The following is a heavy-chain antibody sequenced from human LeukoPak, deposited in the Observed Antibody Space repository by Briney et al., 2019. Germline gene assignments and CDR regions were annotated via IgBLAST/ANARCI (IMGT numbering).Heavy chain of an antibody. CDR1: GGSISSYY. CDR3: ARVEQQLVHFGD. D-gene: IGHD6-13*01. V-gene: IGHV4-59*01. J-gene: IGHJ4*02. Sequence: SETLSLTCTVSGGSISSYYWSWIRQPPGKGLEWLGYIYYSGSTNYNPSLKSRVTISVDTSKNQFSLKLSSVTAADTAVYYCARVEQQLVHFGDWGQGTLVTVSS. CDR2: IYYSGST.